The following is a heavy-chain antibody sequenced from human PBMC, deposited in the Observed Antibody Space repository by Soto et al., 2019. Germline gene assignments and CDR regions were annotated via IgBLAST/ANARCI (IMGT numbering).Heavy chain of an antibody. J-gene: IGHJ4*02. V-gene: IGHV3-23*01. CDR2: ISGSGGST. CDR1: GFTFSTYA. D-gene: IGHD6-13*01. CDR3: ATSPSISWSSQFDY. Sequence: EVQLLESGGGLVQPGGSLRLSCADSGFTFSTYAMSWVRQAPGKGLEWVSAISGSGGSTYYADSVKGRCTISRDNSKNTLYLQMNSLRAEDTAVYYCATSPSISWSSQFDYWGQGSLVTVSS.